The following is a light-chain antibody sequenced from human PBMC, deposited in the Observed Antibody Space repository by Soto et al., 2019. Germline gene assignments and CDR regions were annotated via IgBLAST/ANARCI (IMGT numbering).Light chain of an antibody. Sequence: EIVLTQSPGTLSLSPGERATLSCRASQSVSSSYLAWYQQKPGQAPRLLIYGASSRATGIPDRFSGSGSGTDFTLTISRLEPEDLAVYYCQQYGSSRWTSGQGTKVEIK. J-gene: IGKJ1*01. CDR3: QQYGSSRWT. V-gene: IGKV3-20*01. CDR2: GAS. CDR1: QSVSSSY.